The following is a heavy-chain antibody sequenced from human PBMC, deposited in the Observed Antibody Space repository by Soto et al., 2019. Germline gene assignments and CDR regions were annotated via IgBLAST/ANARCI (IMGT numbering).Heavy chain of an antibody. CDR2: IYSGGST. J-gene: IGHJ4*02. CDR1: GFTVSSNY. D-gene: IGHD5-12*01. Sequence: EVQLVESGGGLVQPGGSLRLSCAASGFTVSSNYMGWVRQAPGKGLEWASVIYSGGSTYYADSVKGRFTISRDNSKNTLYLQMNSLRAEDTAVYYCARGLYSGWHYFDYWGQGTLVTVSS. V-gene: IGHV3-66*01. CDR3: ARGLYSGWHYFDY.